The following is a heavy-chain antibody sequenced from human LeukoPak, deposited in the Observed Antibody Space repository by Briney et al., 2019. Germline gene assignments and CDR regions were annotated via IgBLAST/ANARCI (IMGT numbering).Heavy chain of an antibody. Sequence: SETLSLTCTVSSGSISSFYWSWIRQPPGKGLEWIGYIHYSGSTNYTPSLKSRVTISVDTSKNQFSLKLSSVTAADTAVYYCARGPDWSGPNYYMDVWGKGTTVTVSS. D-gene: IGHD3-3*01. V-gene: IGHV4-59*01. CDR1: SGSISSFY. CDR3: ARGPDWSGPNYYMDV. J-gene: IGHJ6*03. CDR2: IHYSGST.